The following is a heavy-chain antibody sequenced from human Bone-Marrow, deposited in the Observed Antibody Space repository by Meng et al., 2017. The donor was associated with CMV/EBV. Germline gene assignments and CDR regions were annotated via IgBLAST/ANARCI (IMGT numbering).Heavy chain of an antibody. CDR1: GFTVSGNY. CDR3: ARDFFRRDSFWSGYVYYFAY. J-gene: IGHJ4*02. CDR2: IYSNDNT. Sequence: GGSLRLSCAGSGFTVSGNYMTWVRQAPGKGLEWVSVIYSNDNTYYADSVKGRFTISRDNSGSTLYLQMNSLRVEDTAVYYCARDFFRRDSFWSGYVYYFAYWGQGKLVHVSS. V-gene: IGHV3-66*03. D-gene: IGHD3-3*01.